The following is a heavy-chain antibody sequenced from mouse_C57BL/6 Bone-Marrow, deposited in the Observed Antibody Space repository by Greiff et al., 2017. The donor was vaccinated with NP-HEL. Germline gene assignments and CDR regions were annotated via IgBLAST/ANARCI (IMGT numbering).Heavy chain of an antibody. V-gene: IGHV1-66*01. J-gene: IGHJ1*03. CDR2: IYPGGGNT. D-gene: IGHD2-4*01. CDR1: GYSFTSYY. CDR3: ASADDYDYDEGGYFDV. Sequence: VQLQQSGPELVKPGASVKISCKASGYSFTSYYIHWVKKRPGQGLEWIGWIYPGGGNTKSNEKFKGKATLTAATSSSTAYMQLSSLTSEDSAVYYCASADDYDYDEGGYFDVWGTGTTVNVSS.